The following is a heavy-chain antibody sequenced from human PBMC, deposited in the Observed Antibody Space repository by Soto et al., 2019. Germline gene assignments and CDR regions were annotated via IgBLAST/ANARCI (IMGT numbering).Heavy chain of an antibody. J-gene: IGHJ4*02. CDR3: ARDPTGWIRFDY. CDR1: GFTFSSYA. Sequence: PGGSLRLSCAASGFTFSSYAMHWVRQAPGKGLEWVAVISYDGSNKYYADSVKGRFTISRDNSKNTLYLQMNSLRAEDTAVYYCARDPTGWIRFDYWGQGTLVTVSS. D-gene: IGHD5-12*01. V-gene: IGHV3-30-3*01. CDR2: ISYDGSNK.